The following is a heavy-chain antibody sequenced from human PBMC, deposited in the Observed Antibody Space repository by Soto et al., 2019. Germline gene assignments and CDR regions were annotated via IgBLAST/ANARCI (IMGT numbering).Heavy chain of an antibody. CDR2: ISGSVGIT. CDR1: GFTFSSYA. J-gene: IGHJ4*02. V-gene: IGHV3-23*01. CDR3: LKIPPGYSYGYFYFDY. D-gene: IGHD5-18*01. Sequence: PGGSLRLSCAASGFTFSSYAMSWVRQAPGKGLEWVSAISGSVGITYYADSVKGLFIISRDNSKNTLYLQMNSLIAEDTAVFYCLKIPPGYSYGYFYFDYWGQGTLVTVSS.